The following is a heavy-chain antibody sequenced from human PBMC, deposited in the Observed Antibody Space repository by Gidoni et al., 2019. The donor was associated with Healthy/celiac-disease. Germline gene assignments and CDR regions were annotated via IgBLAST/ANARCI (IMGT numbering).Heavy chain of an antibody. CDR1: GFTSSSSA. J-gene: IGHJ2*01. D-gene: IGHD2-15*01. CDR3: ARSGGSWGSRGVTNWYFDL. V-gene: IGHV3-13*01. CDR2: IGTAGDT. Sequence: EVQLLDSGGGLLQPGGSLRLSCAASGFTSSSSAMHWVRQATGKGLEWVSAIGTAGDTYYPGAVKGRFTISRENAKNSVYLQMNSLRAGDTAVYYCARSGGSWGSRGVTNWYFDLWGRGTLVTVSS.